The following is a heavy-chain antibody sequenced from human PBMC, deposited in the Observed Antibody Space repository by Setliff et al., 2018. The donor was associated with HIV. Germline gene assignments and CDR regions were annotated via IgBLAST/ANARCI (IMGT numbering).Heavy chain of an antibody. V-gene: IGHV4-39*02. CDR3: AREGDGIDF. J-gene: IGHJ6*02. CDR1: GGSITSSTYY. Sequence: SETLSLTCTVSGGSITSSTYYWGWIRQPPGKGLEWIGTVHYTGNTYHNPSLKSRVTISVEVSKNQISLKLTAVTAADSAVYYCAREGDGIDFWGQGTTVTVSS. CDR2: VHYTGNT.